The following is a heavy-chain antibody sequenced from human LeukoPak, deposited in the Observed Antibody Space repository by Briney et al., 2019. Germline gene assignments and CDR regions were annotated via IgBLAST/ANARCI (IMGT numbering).Heavy chain of an antibody. Sequence: PGGSLRLSCAASGFTFSSYAMSWVRQAPGEGLEWVSSIWGSGGSTYYSDSVKGRFTISRDNSKNTLYLQLNMLRAEDTAVYYCAKDRSSGWYDAFDIWGQGTMVIVSS. CDR3: AKDRSSGWYDAFDI. CDR2: IWGSGGST. CDR1: GFTFSSYA. J-gene: IGHJ3*02. V-gene: IGHV3-23*01. D-gene: IGHD6-19*01.